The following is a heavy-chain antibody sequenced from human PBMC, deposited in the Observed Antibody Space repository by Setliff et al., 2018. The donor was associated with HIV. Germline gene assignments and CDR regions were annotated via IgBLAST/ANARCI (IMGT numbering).Heavy chain of an antibody. CDR2: IDWDDDK. J-gene: IGHJ4*02. CDR3: ARAGPSSGYQY. CDR1: GFSLSTSGLS. V-gene: IGHV2-70*11. Sequence: SGHTLVNPTQTLTLTCTFSGFSLSTSGLSVGWIRQPPGKALEWLARIDWDDDKHYSTSLKTRLAISHDTSKNQVALTMTNVDPVDTATYFCARAGPSSGYQYWGQGTQVTVSS. D-gene: IGHD6-19*01.